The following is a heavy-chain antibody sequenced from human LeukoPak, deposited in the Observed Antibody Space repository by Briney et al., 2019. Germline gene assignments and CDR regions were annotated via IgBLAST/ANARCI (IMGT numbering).Heavy chain of an antibody. CDR3: ARGNKPRENYGGNPVYYYYGMDV. J-gene: IGHJ6*02. CDR1: GGTLSSYA. Sequence: SVKVSCKASGGTLSSYAISWVRQAPGQGLEWMGGIIPSFGTANYAQKFQGRVTITADESTSTAYMELSSLRSEDTAVYYCARGNKPRENYGGNPVYYYYGMDVWGQGTTVTVSS. D-gene: IGHD4-23*01. CDR2: IIPSFGTA. V-gene: IGHV1-69*13.